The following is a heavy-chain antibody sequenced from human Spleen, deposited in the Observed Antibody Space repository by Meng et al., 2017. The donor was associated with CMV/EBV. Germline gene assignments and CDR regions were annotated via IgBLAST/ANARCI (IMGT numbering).Heavy chain of an antibody. CDR3: ARYSSGWYKVFDY. D-gene: IGHD6-19*01. CDR2: INSDGSST. Sequence: GGSLRLSCAASGFTFSNYWMHWVRQAPGKGLVWVSRINSDGSSTSYADSVKGRFTISRDNAKNTLYLQMNSLRAEDTAVYYCARYSSGWYKVFDYWGQGTLVTVSS. CDR1: GFTFSNYW. J-gene: IGHJ4*02. V-gene: IGHV3-74*01.